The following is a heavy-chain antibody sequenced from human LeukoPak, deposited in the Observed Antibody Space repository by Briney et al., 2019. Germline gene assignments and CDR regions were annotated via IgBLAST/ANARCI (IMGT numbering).Heavy chain of an antibody. CDR2: ITSSSSSM. J-gene: IGHJ4*02. Sequence: GGSLRLSCVASGFTFSIYTMSWVRQAPGKGLEWVSSITSSSSSMYSADSVKGRLTISRDNAKNSLYLQMNSLRADDTAVYYCAREDSSGYYPDYWGQGTLVTVSS. CDR1: GFTFSIYT. CDR3: AREDSSGYYPDY. V-gene: IGHV3-21*01. D-gene: IGHD3-22*01.